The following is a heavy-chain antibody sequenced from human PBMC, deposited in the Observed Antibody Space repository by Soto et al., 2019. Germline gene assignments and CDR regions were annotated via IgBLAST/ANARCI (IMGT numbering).Heavy chain of an antibody. J-gene: IGHJ4*02. CDR2: IYHTGST. CDR3: ARYRFSGSRWSKFDY. Sequence: SETLSLTCTVSGVTVSSDAYYWSWIRQHPGKGLEWIGNIYHTGSTYYTPSLKSRLVISLDTAKNQFSLRLSSVTAADTAVYFCARYRFSGSRWSKFDYWGQGTRVTVSS. CDR1: GVTVSSDAYY. V-gene: IGHV4-31*03. D-gene: IGHD6-13*01.